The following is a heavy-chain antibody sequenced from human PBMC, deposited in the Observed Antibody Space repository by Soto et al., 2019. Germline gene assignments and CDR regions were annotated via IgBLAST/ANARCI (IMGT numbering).Heavy chain of an antibody. V-gene: IGHV3-23*01. D-gene: IGHD3-10*01. CDR3: AKVPITMVRGVADAFDI. CDR1: GFTFSSYA. J-gene: IGHJ3*02. CDR2: ISGSGGST. Sequence: GGSLRLSCAASGFTFSSYAMSWVRQAPGKGLEWVSAISGSGGSTYYADSVKGRFTISRDNSKNTLYLQMNSLRAEDTAVYYCAKVPITMVRGVADAFDIWGQGTMVTVSS.